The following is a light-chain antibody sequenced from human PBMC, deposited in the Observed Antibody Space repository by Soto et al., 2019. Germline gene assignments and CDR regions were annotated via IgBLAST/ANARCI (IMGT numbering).Light chain of an antibody. CDR3: QSYDSSLSGVV. V-gene: IGLV1-40*01. Sequence: QSVLTQPPSVSGAPGQRVTISCTGSYSNIGAGYEVHWYQQLPGTAPKLLIYGNSNRPSGVPDQFSGSKSGTSAFLVITGLQAEDEADYYCQSYDSSLSGVVFGGGTKLTVL. J-gene: IGLJ2*01. CDR2: GNS. CDR1: YSNIGAGYE.